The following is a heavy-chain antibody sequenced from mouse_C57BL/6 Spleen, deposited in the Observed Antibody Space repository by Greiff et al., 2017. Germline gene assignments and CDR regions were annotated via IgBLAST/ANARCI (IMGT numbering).Heavy chain of an antibody. D-gene: IGHD2-2*01. Sequence: DVLLVESEGGLVQPGRSMKLSCTASGFTFSNYNMSWVRQAPEKGLEWVANISYGGSNTYYPDSLKSRFIISSDNAKNILYLQMSSLRSEDTATYYGARCIHVGYYGYFDVWGTGTSVTVSS. V-gene: IGHV5-16*01. CDR1: GFTFSNYN. CDR2: ISYGGSNT. J-gene: IGHJ1*03. CDR3: ARCIHVGYYGYFDV.